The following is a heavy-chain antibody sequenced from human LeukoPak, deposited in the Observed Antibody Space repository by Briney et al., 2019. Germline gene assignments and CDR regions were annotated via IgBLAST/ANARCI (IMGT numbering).Heavy chain of an antibody. CDR1: GFTFSDYY. CDR3: ARDHIFRVGVPSAYFDY. Sequence: PGGSLRLSCAASGFTFSDYYMSWIRQAPGKGLEWVSYISSGSTYTNYAASVEGRFTISRDNARNSVYLQLSSLRAEDAAVYYCARDHIFRVGVPSAYFDYWGQGILVSVSS. D-gene: IGHD2-2*01. V-gene: IGHV3-11*05. J-gene: IGHJ4*02. CDR2: ISSGSTYT.